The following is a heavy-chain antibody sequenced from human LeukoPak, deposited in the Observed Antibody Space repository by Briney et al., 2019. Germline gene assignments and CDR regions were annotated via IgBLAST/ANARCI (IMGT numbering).Heavy chain of an antibody. D-gene: IGHD1-26*01. CDR1: GYTFTSYY. Sequence: ASVKVSYKASGYTFTSYYMHWVRRAPGQGLEWMGLINPTGGSTGYAQKFQGRVTMTRDMSTSTDYMELSSLRSEDTAIYYCARDNSVGDNAWWFDPWGQGTLVTVSS. CDR3: ARDNSVGDNAWWFDP. V-gene: IGHV1-46*01. CDR2: INPTGGST. J-gene: IGHJ5*02.